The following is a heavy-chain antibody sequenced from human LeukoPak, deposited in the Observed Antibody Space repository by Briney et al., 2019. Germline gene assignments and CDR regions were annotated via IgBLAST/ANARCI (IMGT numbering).Heavy chain of an antibody. CDR2: ISAYNGNT. V-gene: IGHV1-18*01. D-gene: IGHD3-10*01. J-gene: IGHJ5*02. Sequence: ASVKVSCKASGGTFSSYAISWVRQAPGQGLEWMGWISAYNGNTNYAQKLQGRVTMTTDTSTSTAYMELRSLRSDDTAVYYCARETNPVLLWFGKRGWFDPWGQGTLVTVSS. CDR3: ARETNPVLLWFGKRGWFDP. CDR1: GGTFSSYA.